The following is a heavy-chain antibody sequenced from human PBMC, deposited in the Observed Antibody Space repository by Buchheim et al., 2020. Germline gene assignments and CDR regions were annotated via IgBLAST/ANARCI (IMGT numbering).Heavy chain of an antibody. CDR3: TGYYGSGNYYLFSN. V-gene: IGHV3-73*01. CDR1: GLTFSGSA. CDR2: IRSKTNSYAT. Sequence: EVQLVESGGGLVQPGGSLKLSCAASGLTFSGSAMHWVRQASGKGLEWVGRIRSKTNSYATAFCASVKGRFTISRDASKNTAYLQMNSLKTEDTAVYYCTGYYGSGNYYLFSNWGQGTL. D-gene: IGHD3-10*01. J-gene: IGHJ4*02.